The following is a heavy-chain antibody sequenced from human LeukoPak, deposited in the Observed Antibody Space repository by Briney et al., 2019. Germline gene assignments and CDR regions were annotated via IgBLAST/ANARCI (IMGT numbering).Heavy chain of an antibody. J-gene: IGHJ3*02. CDR2: MYNSGST. Sequence: GSLRLSCAASGFTFSSYSMNWVRQPPGKGLEWIGTMYNSGSTDYNPSLESRVTISVDTSKNQFSLRLSSVTAADTAVYYCARGLTVYDAFDIWGQGTMVTVSS. V-gene: IGHV4-59*01. D-gene: IGHD3-9*01. CDR3: ARGLTVYDAFDI. CDR1: GFTFSSYS.